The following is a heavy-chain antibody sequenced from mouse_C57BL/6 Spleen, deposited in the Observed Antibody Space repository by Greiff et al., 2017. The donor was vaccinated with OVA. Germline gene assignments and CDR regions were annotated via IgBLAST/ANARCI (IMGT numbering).Heavy chain of an antibody. V-gene: IGHV1-82*01. CDR3: ARCYGSSDWYFDV. Sequence: VQLQQSGPELVKPGASVKISCKASGYAFSSSWMNWVKQRPGKGLEWIGRIYPGDGDTNYNGKFKGKATLTADKSSSTAYMQLSSLTSEDSAVYFCARCYGSSDWYFDVWGTGTTVTVSS. D-gene: IGHD1-1*01. CDR1: GYAFSSSW. CDR2: IYPGDGDT. J-gene: IGHJ1*03.